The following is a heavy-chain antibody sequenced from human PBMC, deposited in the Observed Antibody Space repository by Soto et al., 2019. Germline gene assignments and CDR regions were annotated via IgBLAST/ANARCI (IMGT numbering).Heavy chain of an antibody. Sequence: LSLTCTVSGGSISSNSYYWDWIRQPPGKGLEWIGSIYYSGATYYNPSLQSRVTISVDTSKNQFSLHLSSVTAADTAVYYCARHEAYDSVWGNSDGNDYWGQGTLVTVSS. J-gene: IGHJ4*02. D-gene: IGHD3-16*01. CDR2: IYYSGAT. CDR3: ARHEAYDSVWGNSDGNDY. V-gene: IGHV4-39*01. CDR1: GGSISSNSYY.